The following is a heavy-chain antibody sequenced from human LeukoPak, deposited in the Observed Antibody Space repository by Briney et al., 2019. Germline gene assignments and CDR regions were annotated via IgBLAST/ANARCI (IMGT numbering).Heavy chain of an antibody. V-gene: IGHV3-21*01. CDR1: GFTFSSYS. CDR3: ARDTAMALPFDY. J-gene: IGHJ4*02. CDR2: ISSSSSYI. Sequence: GGSLRLSCAASGFTFSSYSMNWVRQAPGKGLEWVSSISSSSSYIYYADSVKGRFTISRDNAKNSLYLQMNSLRAEDTAVYYCARDTAMALPFDYWGQGTLVTVSS. D-gene: IGHD5-18*01.